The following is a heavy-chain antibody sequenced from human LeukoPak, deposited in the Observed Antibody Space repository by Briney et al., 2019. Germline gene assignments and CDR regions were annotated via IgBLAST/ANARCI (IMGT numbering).Heavy chain of an antibody. CDR1: GFTFSSYW. D-gene: IGHD3-22*01. J-gene: IGHJ4*02. Sequence: GGSLRLSCTASGFTFSSYWMSWVRQAPGKGLEWVANIKKDGSEKYYVDSVKGRFTISRDNAKTSLYLQMNSLRAEDTAVYYCARDYYDSSGYYYPLDYWGQGTLVTVSS. CDR3: ARDYYDSSGYYYPLDY. V-gene: IGHV3-7*01. CDR2: IKKDGSEK.